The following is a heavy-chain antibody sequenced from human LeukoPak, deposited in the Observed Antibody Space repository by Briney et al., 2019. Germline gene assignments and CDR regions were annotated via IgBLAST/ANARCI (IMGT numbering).Heavy chain of an antibody. CDR1: GYTFTSYA. J-gene: IGHJ4*02. D-gene: IGHD3-3*01. CDR3: AREIFWSGYYSNLHFDY. CDR2: INPSGGST. V-gene: IGHV1-46*01. Sequence: ASVKVSCKASGYTFTSYAMNWVRQAPGQGLEWMGIINPSGGSTSYAQKFQGRVTMTRDTSTSTVYMELSSLRSEDTAVYYCAREIFWSGYYSNLHFDYWGRGTQVTVSS.